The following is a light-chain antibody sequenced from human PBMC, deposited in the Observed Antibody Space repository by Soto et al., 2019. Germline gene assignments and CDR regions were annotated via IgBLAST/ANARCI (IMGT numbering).Light chain of an antibody. J-gene: IGLJ3*02. CDR3: QVWDRYTRV. V-gene: IGLV3-1*01. Sequence: SYELIQPPSVSVSPGQTAGITCSGDKLENKYVCWYQQRPGQSPVLVIYKDSKRPSGIPERFSGSNSGNTATLTISGTQVMDEADYCWQVWDRYTRVFGGGTKLTVL. CDR1: KLENKY. CDR2: KDS.